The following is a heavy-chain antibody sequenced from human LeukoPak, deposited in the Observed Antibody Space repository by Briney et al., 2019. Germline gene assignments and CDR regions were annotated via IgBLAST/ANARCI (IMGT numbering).Heavy chain of an antibody. CDR1: GYSFTAFY. V-gene: IGHV1-2*02. J-gene: IGHJ4*02. CDR2: IHPRSGET. CDR3: ARDGEYGTGSYYRGCFDY. Sequence: ASVQVSCKASGYSFTAFYIHWVRQTPGQGLEWMGWIHPRSGETNYAYKFRGRVTMTRHTSISTAYMDLGSLGSDDTAVYYCARDGEYGTGSYYRGCFDYWGQGILVTVSS. D-gene: IGHD3-10*01.